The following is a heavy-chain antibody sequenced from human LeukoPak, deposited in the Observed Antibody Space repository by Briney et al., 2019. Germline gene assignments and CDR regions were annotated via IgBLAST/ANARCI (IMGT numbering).Heavy chain of an antibody. CDR3: ARDPTPILTGYYKVGWFDP. CDR1: GYTFTSYY. J-gene: IGHJ5*02. Sequence: ASVKVSCKASGYTFTSYYMHWVRQAPGQGLEWMGIINPSGGSTSYAQKFQGRVTMTRDTSTSTVYMELSSLRSEDTAVYYCARDPTPILTGYYKVGWFDPWGQGTLVTVSS. CDR2: INPSGGST. D-gene: IGHD3-9*01. V-gene: IGHV1-46*01.